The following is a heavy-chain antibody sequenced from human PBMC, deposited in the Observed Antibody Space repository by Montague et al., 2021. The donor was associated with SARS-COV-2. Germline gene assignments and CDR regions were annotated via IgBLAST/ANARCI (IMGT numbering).Heavy chain of an antibody. J-gene: IGHJ6*02. CDR2: IYYSGST. CDR3: AGTSTYSIGWGINYYCYGMDV. V-gene: IGHV4-59*01. CDR1: GGSISSYY. Sequence: SETLSLTCTVSGGSISSYYWSWIRQPPGKGLEWIGYIYYSGSTNYNPSLKSRVTISVDTSKNQFSLKLNSVTAADTAVYYCAGTSTYSIGWGINYYCYGMDVWGQGTTVTVSS. D-gene: IGHD6-19*01.